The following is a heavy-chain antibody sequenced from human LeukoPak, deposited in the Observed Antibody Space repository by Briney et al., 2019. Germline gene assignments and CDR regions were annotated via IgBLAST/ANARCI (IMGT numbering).Heavy chain of an antibody. J-gene: IGHJ6*02. CDR3: AKRDYFGSVDSYYAMDV. D-gene: IGHD3-10*01. Sequence: SGGSLRLSCAASGFTLSSYAMHWVRQAPGKGLEWVAVISYDGSNKYYADSVKGRFTISRDNSKNTLYLQMNSLRAEDTAVYYCAKRDYFGSVDSYYAMDVWGQGTTVTVSS. CDR2: ISYDGSNK. V-gene: IGHV3-30-3*02. CDR1: GFTLSSYA.